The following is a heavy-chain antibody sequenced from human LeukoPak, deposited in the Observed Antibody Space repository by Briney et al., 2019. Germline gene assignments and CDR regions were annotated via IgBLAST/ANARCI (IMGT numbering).Heavy chain of an antibody. CDR2: ISWSSGNI. D-gene: IGHD4-23*01. Sequence: GGSLRLSCAASGFTFDDYAMPWVRQAPGKGLEWVSGISWSSGNIAYADSVKGRFTISRDNTKNTLYLQMNSLRAEDTAVYYCAVGGNPGALDYWGQGTLVTVSS. J-gene: IGHJ4*02. V-gene: IGHV3-9*01. CDR1: GFTFDDYA. CDR3: AVGGNPGALDY.